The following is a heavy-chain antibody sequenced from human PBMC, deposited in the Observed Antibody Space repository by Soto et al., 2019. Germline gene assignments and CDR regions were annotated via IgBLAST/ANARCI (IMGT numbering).Heavy chain of an antibody. J-gene: IGHJ4*02. V-gene: IGHV1-8*01. D-gene: IGHD6-19*01. CDR3: ARAEYSSGVFDY. CDR2: MNPNSGNT. CDR1: GYTFTSYD. Sequence: ASVKVSCKASGYTFTSYDINWVRQATGQGLEWMGWMNPNSGNTGYAQKFQGRVTMTRNTSISTAYMELSSLRSEDTAVYYCARAEYSSGVFDYWGQGTLVTVSS.